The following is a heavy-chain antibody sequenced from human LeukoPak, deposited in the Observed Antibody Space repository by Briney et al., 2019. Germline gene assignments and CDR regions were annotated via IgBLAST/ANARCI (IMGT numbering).Heavy chain of an antibody. CDR3: ARDRITMVRGLLTYFDY. J-gene: IGHJ4*02. CDR1: GSTFSSYW. V-gene: IGHV3-7*03. D-gene: IGHD3-10*01. CDR2: IKQDGSEK. Sequence: GGSLRLSCAASGSTFSSYWMSWVRQAPGKGLEWVANIKQDGSEKYYVDSVKGRFTISRDNAKNSLYLQMNSLRAEDTAVYYCARDRITMVRGLLTYFDYWGQGALVTVSS.